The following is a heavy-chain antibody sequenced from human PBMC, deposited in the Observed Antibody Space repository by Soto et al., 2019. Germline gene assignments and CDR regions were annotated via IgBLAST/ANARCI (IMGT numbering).Heavy chain of an antibody. V-gene: IGHV4-59*13. J-gene: IGHJ4*02. CDR1: GGSIDAFY. CDR2: ISGSGST. D-gene: IGHD3-9*01. Sequence: QVHLQESGPKLVKPSETLSLTCTVSGGSIDAFYWNWIRQAPDKGLEWIGYISGSGSTKYSPSLRSRVTMSVDTSTNQFSLRLKSVTAADTAVYYCVRGWDDLLTGVWLSFDYWGRGTPVTVPS. CDR3: VRGWDDLLTGVWLSFDY.